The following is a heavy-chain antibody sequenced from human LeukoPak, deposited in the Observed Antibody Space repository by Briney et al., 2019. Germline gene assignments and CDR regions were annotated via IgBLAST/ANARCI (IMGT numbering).Heavy chain of an antibody. J-gene: IGHJ4*02. Sequence: LGESLKISCTGYGFTNYWIGWVRQMPGKGLEWMGIIYPGDSDTRYSPSFQGQVTISADKSINTAYLQWRSLQASDTAIYYCARCLFDTSGHYDLWGQGTLVTASS. CDR3: ARCLFDTSGHYDL. V-gene: IGHV5-51*01. D-gene: IGHD3-22*01. CDR1: GFTNYW. CDR2: IYPGDSDT.